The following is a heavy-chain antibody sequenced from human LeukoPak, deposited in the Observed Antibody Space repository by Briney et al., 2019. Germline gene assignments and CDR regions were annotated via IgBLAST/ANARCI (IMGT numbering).Heavy chain of an antibody. CDR1: GLTFSNYF. Sequence: GGSLRLSCAASGLTFSNYFMHWVRQAPGKGLEWVADNGSHTFYVESVKGRFTISRDNSKNTLYLQMNSLGPEDTAVYFCARERQDTVIHSGAFDIWGQGTMVTVSS. CDR2: NGSHT. J-gene: IGHJ3*02. V-gene: IGHV3-30-3*01. D-gene: IGHD2-21*02. CDR3: ARERQDTVIHSGAFDI.